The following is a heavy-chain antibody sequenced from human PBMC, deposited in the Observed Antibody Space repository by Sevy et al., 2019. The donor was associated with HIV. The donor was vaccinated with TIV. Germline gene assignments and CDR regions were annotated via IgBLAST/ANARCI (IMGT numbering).Heavy chain of an antibody. CDR1: AFSFNTYA. D-gene: IGHD3-16*01. V-gene: IGHV3-23*01. CDR3: ANPRGSFYFDY. J-gene: IGHJ4*02. CDR2: ISGSGDST. Sequence: GGSLRLSCAASAFSFNTYAMSWVRRAPGKGLEWVSTISGSGDSTFYSDSVKGRFTISRDNSKNTLYLQMNSLRAEDTAVDYGANPRGSFYFDYWGQGTLVTVSS.